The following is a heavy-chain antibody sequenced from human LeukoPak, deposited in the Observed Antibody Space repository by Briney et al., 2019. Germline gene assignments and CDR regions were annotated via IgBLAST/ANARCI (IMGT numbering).Heavy chain of an antibody. J-gene: IGHJ4*02. CDR3: ARDRDYDILTGYYGGYFDY. D-gene: IGHD3-9*01. V-gene: IGHV1-69*01. CDR1: RGTFSSYA. Sequence: SVKVSCKASRGTFSSYAVSWVRQAPGQGLEWMGGIIPIFGTANYAQKFQGRVTITADESTSTAYMELSSLRSEDTAVYYCARDRDYDILTGYYGGYFDYWGQGTLVTVSS. CDR2: IIPIFGTA.